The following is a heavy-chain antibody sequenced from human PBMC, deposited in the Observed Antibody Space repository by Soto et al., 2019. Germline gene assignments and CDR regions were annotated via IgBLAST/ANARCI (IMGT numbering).Heavy chain of an antibody. D-gene: IGHD1-26*01. CDR2: ISGSGGST. CDR1: GFTFSSYA. V-gene: IGHV3-23*01. Sequence: EVQLLESGGGLVQPGGSLRLSCAASGFTFSSYAMRWVRQAPGKGLEWVSAISGSGGSTYYADSVKGRFTISRDKSKNTLYLQMNGLRAEDTAVYYCARRGSGSYYDCWGQGTLVTVSS. CDR3: ARRGSGSYYDC. J-gene: IGHJ4*02.